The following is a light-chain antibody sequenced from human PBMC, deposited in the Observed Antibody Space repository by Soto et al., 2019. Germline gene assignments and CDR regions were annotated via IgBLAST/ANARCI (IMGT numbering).Light chain of an antibody. CDR1: QSVSIW. CDR3: QYDSS. V-gene: IGKV1-5*01. J-gene: IGKJ2*01. Sequence: DIQMTQSPSTLSASVGDRVTITCRASQSVSIWLAWYQQKPGNAPRLLIYDAASLKTGVPSRFSGSGSGTNFTLTISSLQPDDFATYYCQYDSSFGQGTK. CDR2: DAA.